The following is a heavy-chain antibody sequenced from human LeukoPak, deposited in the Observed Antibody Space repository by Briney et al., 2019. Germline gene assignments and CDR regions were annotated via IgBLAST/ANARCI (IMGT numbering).Heavy chain of an antibody. CDR2: IWYDGSSQ. CDR1: GFTFSDYS. D-gene: IGHD1-26*01. CDR3: ARDDRGSYSTNAIDY. V-gene: IGHV3-33*08. Sequence: GGSLRLSCAASGFTFSDYSMYWVRQAPGKGLEWVAVIWYDGSSQYYADTVKGRFTISRDNSNNTLFLQMNSLRAEDTAVYYCARDDRGSYSTNAIDYWGQGTLVTVSS. J-gene: IGHJ4*02.